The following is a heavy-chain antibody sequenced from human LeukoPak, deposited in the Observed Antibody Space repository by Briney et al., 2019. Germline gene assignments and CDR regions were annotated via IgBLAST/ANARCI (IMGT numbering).Heavy chain of an antibody. V-gene: IGHV3-23*01. Sequence: GGSLRLSCAASGSTFSSYAMSWVRQAPGKGLEWVSAISGGGGTTYYADSVKGRFTISRDKSINTLFLQMSSLRAEDTAVYFCAKSAAYTSTYYVNYWGQGTLVTVSS. CDR1: GSTFSSYA. CDR2: ISGGGGTT. J-gene: IGHJ4*02. D-gene: IGHD3-10*02. CDR3: AKSAAYTSTYYVNY.